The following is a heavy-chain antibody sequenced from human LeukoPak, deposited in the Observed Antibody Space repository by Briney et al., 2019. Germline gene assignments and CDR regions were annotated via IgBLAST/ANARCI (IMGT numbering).Heavy chain of an antibody. CDR3: ARGRGWFGELSEGMDV. CDR2: ISSSSSTI. V-gene: IGHV3-48*04. Sequence: PGGSLRLSCAASGFTFSSYSMNWVRQAPGKGLEWVSYISSSSSTIYYADSVKGRFTISRDNAKNSLYLQMNSLRAGDTAVYYCARGRGWFGELSEGMDVWGQGTTVTVSS. CDR1: GFTFSSYS. D-gene: IGHD3-10*01. J-gene: IGHJ6*02.